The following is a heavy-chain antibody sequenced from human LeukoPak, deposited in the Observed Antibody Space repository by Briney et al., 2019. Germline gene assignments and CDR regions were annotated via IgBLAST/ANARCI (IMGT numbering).Heavy chain of an antibody. CDR2: FNHSGST. J-gene: IGHJ4*02. V-gene: IGHV4-34*01. CDR3: ARRRNVDTAMVTFLYAYFDY. D-gene: IGHD5-18*01. CDR1: GGSFSGYY. Sequence: PSETLSLTCAVYGGSFSGYYWSWIRQPPGKGRKWIGEFNHSGSTNYNPSLKSRVTISVDTSKNQFSLKLSSVTAADTAVYYCARRRNVDTAMVTFLYAYFDYWGQGTLVTVSS.